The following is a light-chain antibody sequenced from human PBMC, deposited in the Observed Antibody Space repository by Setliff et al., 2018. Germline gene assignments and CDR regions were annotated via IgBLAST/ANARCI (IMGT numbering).Light chain of an antibody. J-gene: IGLJ3*02. CDR1: SSDVGSYYL. CDR2: EAS. CDR3: CSYEGGSRTGV. V-gene: IGLV2-23*01. Sequence: QSVLTQPASVSGSPGQSITISRTGTSSDVGSYYLVSWYQHHPGKAPKLMIYEASKRPSGVSNRFSGSKSGNTASLTISGLQTEDEADYYCCSYEGGSRTGVFGGGTKVTVL.